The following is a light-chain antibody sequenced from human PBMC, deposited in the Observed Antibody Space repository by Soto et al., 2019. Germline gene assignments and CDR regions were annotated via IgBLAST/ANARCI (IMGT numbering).Light chain of an antibody. CDR3: QQYNSYSGLCT. J-gene: IGKJ1*01. CDR2: KAS. Sequence: DIQMTQSPSTLSASVGDRVTITCRASQSISSWLAWYQQKPGKAPKLLIYKASSLESGVPSRFSGSGSGTEFTLTISSLQPDDFATYYCQQYNSYSGLCTFGQGTKVEIK. V-gene: IGKV1-5*03. CDR1: QSISSW.